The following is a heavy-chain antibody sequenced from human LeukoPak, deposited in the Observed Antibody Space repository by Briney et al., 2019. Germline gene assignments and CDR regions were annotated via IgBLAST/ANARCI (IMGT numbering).Heavy chain of an antibody. CDR1: GFIFTDYW. CDR2: ISSSSSYI. J-gene: IGHJ4*02. CDR3: ARGAYDSSGPLSPL. V-gene: IGHV3-21*01. Sequence: PGGSLRLSCAASGFIFTDYWMNWVRQAPGKGLEWVSSISSSSSYIYYADSVKSRFTISRDNAKNSLYLQMNSLRAEDTAVYYCARGAYDSSGPLSPLWGQGTLVTVSS. D-gene: IGHD3-22*01.